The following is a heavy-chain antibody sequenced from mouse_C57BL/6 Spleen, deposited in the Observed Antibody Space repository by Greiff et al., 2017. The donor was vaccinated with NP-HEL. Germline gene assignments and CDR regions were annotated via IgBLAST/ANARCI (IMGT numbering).Heavy chain of an antibody. J-gene: IGHJ3*01. CDR2: IDPSDSYT. CDR1: GYTFTSYW. CDR3: ARLGGNPFAY. D-gene: IGHD2-1*01. V-gene: IGHV1-59*01. Sequence: QVQLQQPGAELVRPGTSVKLSCKASGYTFTSYWMHWVKQRPGQGLEWIGVIDPSDSYTNYNQKFKGKATLTVDTSSSTAYMQLSSLTSEDSAVYYCARLGGNPFAYWGQGTLVTVSA.